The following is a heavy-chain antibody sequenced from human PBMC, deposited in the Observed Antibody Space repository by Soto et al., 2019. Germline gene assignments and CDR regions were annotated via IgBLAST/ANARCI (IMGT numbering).Heavy chain of an antibody. J-gene: IGHJ3*01. V-gene: IGHV3-23*01. D-gene: IGHD2-15*01. CDR2: TGATGRTT. Sequence: GGSLRLSCAASGFTFNIYAMTWVRQVPGKGLEWVSTTGATGRTTYYADSVQGRFTVSRDNSKYTLDLQMSYMRAEDTAVYYLEKVDITSRAFDDWGQGTLVTVS. CDR3: EKVDITSRAFDD. CDR1: GFTFNIYA.